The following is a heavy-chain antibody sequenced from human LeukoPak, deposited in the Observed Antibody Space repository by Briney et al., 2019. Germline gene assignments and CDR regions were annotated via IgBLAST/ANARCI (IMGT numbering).Heavy chain of an antibody. CDR1: GFTFSSYW. Sequence: PGGSLRLSCAASGFTFSSYWMHWVRQAPGKGLVWVSRINSDGSSTSYADSVKGRFTISRDNAKNTLHLQMNSLRAEDTAVYHCARDGYNHYMDVWGKGTTVTVSS. V-gene: IGHV3-74*01. CDR2: INSDGSST. J-gene: IGHJ6*03. CDR3: ARDGYNHYMDV.